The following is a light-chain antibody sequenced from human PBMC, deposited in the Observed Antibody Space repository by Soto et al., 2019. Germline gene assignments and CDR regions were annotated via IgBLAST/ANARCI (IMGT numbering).Light chain of an antibody. Sequence: DTQVTQSPSTLSASVGDRVTITCRASQSVSMWLAWFQQKPGKAPRLLIYGASDLESGVPSRFSGSGSGTEFTLTISSLQPEDAATYYCQQYNTYLTWTFXQGTKVDIK. CDR1: QSVSMW. CDR3: QQYNTYLTWT. CDR2: GAS. J-gene: IGKJ1*01. V-gene: IGKV1-5*01.